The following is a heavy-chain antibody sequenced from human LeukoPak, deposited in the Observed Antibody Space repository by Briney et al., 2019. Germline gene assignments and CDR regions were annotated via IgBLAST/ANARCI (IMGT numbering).Heavy chain of an antibody. CDR1: GFTFSSYS. D-gene: IGHD2-2*01. J-gene: IGHJ5*02. Sequence: PGGSLRLSCAASGFTFSSYSINWVRQAPGKGLEWVSSISSSSSYIYYADSVKGRFTISRDNAKNSLYLQMNSLRAEDTAVYYCARDSSRYCSSTSCYAWGQGTLVTVSS. CDR2: ISSSSSYI. V-gene: IGHV3-21*01. CDR3: ARDSSRYCSSTSCYA.